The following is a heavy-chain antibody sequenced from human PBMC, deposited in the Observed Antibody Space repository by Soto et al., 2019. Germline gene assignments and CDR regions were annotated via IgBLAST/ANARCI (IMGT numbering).Heavy chain of an antibody. CDR3: ARDSGIAASVCFDY. Sequence: GGSLRLSCAASGFTSSSYWMSWVRQAPGKGLEWVANIKQDGSEKYYVDSVKGRFTISRDNAKNSLYLQMNSLRAEDTAVYYCARDSGIAASVCFDYWGQGTLVTVSS. CDR2: IKQDGSEK. D-gene: IGHD6-6*01. J-gene: IGHJ4*02. CDR1: GFTSSSYW. V-gene: IGHV3-7*03.